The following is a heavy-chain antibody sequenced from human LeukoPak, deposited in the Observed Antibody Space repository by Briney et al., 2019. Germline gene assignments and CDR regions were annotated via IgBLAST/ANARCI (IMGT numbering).Heavy chain of an antibody. CDR3: TTSSSLQTLDAFDI. V-gene: IGHV3-30*02. CDR1: GFTFSSYG. J-gene: IGHJ3*02. D-gene: IGHD6-13*01. CDR2: IRYDGSNK. Sequence: GGSLRLSCAASGFTFSSYGMHWVRQAPGKGLEWVAFIRYDGSNKYYADSVKGRFTISRDNSKNTAYLQMNSLKTEDTAVYYCTTSSSLQTLDAFDIWGQGTMVTVSS.